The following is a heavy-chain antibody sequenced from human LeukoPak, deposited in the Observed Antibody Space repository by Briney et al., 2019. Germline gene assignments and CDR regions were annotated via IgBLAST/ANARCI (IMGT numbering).Heavy chain of an antibody. D-gene: IGHD2-15*01. CDR2: IFHSGST. CDR1: GASISSGTW. Sequence: SETLSLTCAVSGASISSGTWWSWVRQPPGKGLEWIGDIFHSGSTNYNPSLKSRLTISVDKSKNQFSLELTSVTAADTAVYYCASPSGASTRWGQGTLVTVSS. J-gene: IGHJ4*02. CDR3: ASPSGASTR. V-gene: IGHV4-4*02.